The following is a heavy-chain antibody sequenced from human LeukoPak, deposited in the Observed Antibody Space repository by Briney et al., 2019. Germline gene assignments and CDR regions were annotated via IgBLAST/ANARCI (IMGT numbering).Heavy chain of an antibody. CDR1: AITLSTYW. Sequence: GRSLRLSCAASAITLSTYWMGCVRQPPGKGLEWVANIKQDGREKNYVDSVKGRFTISRDNAKNSLYLQMNSLRGEDTALYYCARGGLYWHIWGQGTMVTVSS. CDR2: IKQDGREK. V-gene: IGHV3-7*04. CDR3: ARGGLYWHI. D-gene: IGHD2-15*01. J-gene: IGHJ3*02.